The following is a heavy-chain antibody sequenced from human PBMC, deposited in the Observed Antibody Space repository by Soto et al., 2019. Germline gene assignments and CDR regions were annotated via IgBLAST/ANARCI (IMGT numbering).Heavy chain of an antibody. V-gene: IGHV1-18*01. J-gene: IGHJ6*02. CDR3: SMVDFYVSPCLQDF. Sequence: QVQLVQSGAEVKNPGASVKVSCKASGYTFTRYGIGWARQAPGQGLEWMGWINTYNGNTNYAQNVQGRVTLTTDTSTSTAYMELSGLRSNGTAIYYWSMVDFYVSPCLQDFWGQWITVIVSS. CDR1: GYTFTRYG. D-gene: IGHD3-3*01. CDR2: INTYNGNT.